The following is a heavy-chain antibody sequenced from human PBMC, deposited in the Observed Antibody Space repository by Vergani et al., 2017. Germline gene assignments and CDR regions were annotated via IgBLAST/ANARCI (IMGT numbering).Heavy chain of an antibody. D-gene: IGHD1-26*01. CDR1: GFTFSSYA. CDR3: ARTFGSTGSGGFYI. CDR2: IGNGGDSA. J-gene: IGHJ3*02. Sequence: EVQLLESGGGLVQPGGSLRLSCAASGFTFSSYAMRWVRQAPGKGLEWVSAIGNGGDSAFYRDSVKGRFTISRDNSKNTLYLQVNSLRAEDTAVYFCARTFGSTGSGGFYIWGQGTMVTVSS. V-gene: IGHV3-23*01.